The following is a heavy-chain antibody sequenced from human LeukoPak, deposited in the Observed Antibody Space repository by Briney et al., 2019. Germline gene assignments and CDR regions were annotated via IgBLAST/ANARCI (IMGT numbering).Heavy chain of an antibody. D-gene: IGHD3-22*01. CDR1: GGSLSGHS. CDR2: MYYSGRA. CDR3: ARLLDNDSSGDPDTFDM. V-gene: IGHV4-59*11. Sequence: SATLYLSCTVSGGSLSGHSWSWVRQPPGKGLEWIGFMYYSGRAKYNPSLQSRVTISVDTSENNFSLKLTSVTAADTAVYYCARLLDNDSSGDPDTFDMWGQGTVVTVSS. J-gene: IGHJ3*02.